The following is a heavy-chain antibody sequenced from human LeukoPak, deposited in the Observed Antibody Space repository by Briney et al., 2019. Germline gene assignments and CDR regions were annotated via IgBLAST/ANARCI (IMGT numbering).Heavy chain of an antibody. V-gene: IGHV4-34*01. CDR2: INHSGST. J-gene: IGHJ4*02. CDR1: GGSFSGYY. Sequence: PSETLSLTCAVYGGSFSGYYWSWIRQPPGKGLEWIGEINHSGSTNYNPSLKSRVTISVDTSKNQFSLKLSSVTAADTAVYYCARDPGYYDFWSGRRSGYFDYWGQGTLVTVSS. CDR3: ARDPGYYDFWSGRRSGYFDY. D-gene: IGHD3-3*01.